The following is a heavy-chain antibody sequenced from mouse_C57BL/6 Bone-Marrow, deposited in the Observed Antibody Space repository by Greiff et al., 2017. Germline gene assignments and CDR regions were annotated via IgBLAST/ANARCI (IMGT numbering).Heavy chain of an antibody. CDR1: GFTFSDYG. CDR2: ISNLAYSI. CDR3: ARRKTGRGYFDY. V-gene: IGHV5-15*01. J-gene: IGHJ2*01. Sequence: EVMLVESGGGLVQPGGSLKLSCAASGFTFSDYGMAWVRQAPRKGPEWVAFISNLAYSIYYADTVTGRFTISRENAKNTLYLEMSSLRSEDTAMDYCARRKTGRGYFDYWGQGTTLTVSS. D-gene: IGHD4-1*01.